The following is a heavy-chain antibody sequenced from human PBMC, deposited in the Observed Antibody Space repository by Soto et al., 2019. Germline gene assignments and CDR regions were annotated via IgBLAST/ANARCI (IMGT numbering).Heavy chain of an antibody. CDR2: IIPILGIA. Sequence: QVQLVQSGTEVKKPGSSVKVSCKASGGTFSSYSISWERQAPGQGLEWMGRIIPILGIANYAQKWQCRVTITADKSTITAYMELSSLRSEATAVYYCARGAAGIAVAGPSYYFDYLGQGTLVTFSS. D-gene: IGHD6-19*01. CDR3: ARGAAGIAVAGPSYYFDY. V-gene: IGHV1-69*02. J-gene: IGHJ4*02. CDR1: GGTFSSYS.